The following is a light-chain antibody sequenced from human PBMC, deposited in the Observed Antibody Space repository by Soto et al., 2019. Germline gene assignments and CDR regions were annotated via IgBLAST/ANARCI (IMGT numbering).Light chain of an antibody. Sequence: DIQMTQSPSTLSASVGDRVIITCRASQSISSWLAWYQQKPGKAPDLLIYRASNLKTGIPSRYSHSVSGTEITLTISNLQPDDFATYYGQQYDRASWTFGPGTKVEIK. CDR1: QSISSW. J-gene: IGKJ1*01. CDR2: RAS. CDR3: QQYDRASWT. V-gene: IGKV1-5*03.